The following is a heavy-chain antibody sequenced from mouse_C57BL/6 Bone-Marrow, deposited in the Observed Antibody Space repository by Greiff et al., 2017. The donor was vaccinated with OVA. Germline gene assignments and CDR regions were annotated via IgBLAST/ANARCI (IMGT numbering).Heavy chain of an antibody. J-gene: IGHJ3*01. CDR3: ARCNWDSWFAY. Sequence: QVQLQQSGAELARPGASVKLSCKASGYTFTSYWMHWVKQRPGQGLEWIGNINPSNGGTNYNEKFKSKATLTVDKSSSTAYMQLSSLTSEDSAVYYCARCNWDSWFAYWGQGTLVTVSA. CDR2: INPSNGGT. V-gene: IGHV1-53*01. D-gene: IGHD4-1*01. CDR1: GYTFTSYW.